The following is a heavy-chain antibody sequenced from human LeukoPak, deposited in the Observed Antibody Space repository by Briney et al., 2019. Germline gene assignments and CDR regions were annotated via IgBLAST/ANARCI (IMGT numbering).Heavy chain of an antibody. J-gene: IGHJ2*01. CDR1: CPFFNIYY. D-gene: IGHD2-15*01. V-gene: IGHV4-59*01. CDR2: IYHSGST. CDR3: ARGWFSGGILRYFDL. Sequence: SETQSLTCTVSCPFFNIYYWSWIRQPPGKGLEWIGYIYHSGSTNYNPSLKSRLTISVDTSKNQFSLNLISVTAADAAVYYCARGWFSGGILRYFDLWGRGTLVTVSS.